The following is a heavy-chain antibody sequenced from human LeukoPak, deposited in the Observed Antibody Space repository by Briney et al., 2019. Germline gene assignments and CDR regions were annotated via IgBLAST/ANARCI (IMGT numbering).Heavy chain of an antibody. CDR3: ARASYSSGLGFDY. J-gene: IGHJ4*02. Sequence: GASVKVSCKASGDTFTSYAMHWVRQAPGQRLEWMGWINAGNGNTKYSQKFQGRVTITRDTSASTAYMELSSLRSEHTAVYYCARASYSSGLGFDYWGQGTLVTVSS. CDR2: INAGNGNT. V-gene: IGHV1-3*01. CDR1: GDTFTSYA. D-gene: IGHD6-19*01.